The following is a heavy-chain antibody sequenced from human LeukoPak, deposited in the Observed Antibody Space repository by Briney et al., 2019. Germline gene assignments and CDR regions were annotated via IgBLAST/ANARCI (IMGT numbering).Heavy chain of an antibody. J-gene: IGHJ4*02. CDR1: GYPLSLNY. CDR2: IYRGGST. CDR3: ARDRWETYFDY. V-gene: IGHV3-66*02. D-gene: IGHD1-26*01. Sequence: GGSLRLSCAASGYPLSLNYICCVPHAPGKGLEWVPVIYRGGSTYSADSVKGRFTISRDNSKNTLYLQMNSLRAGDTAVYYCARDRWETYFDYWGQGTLVTVSS.